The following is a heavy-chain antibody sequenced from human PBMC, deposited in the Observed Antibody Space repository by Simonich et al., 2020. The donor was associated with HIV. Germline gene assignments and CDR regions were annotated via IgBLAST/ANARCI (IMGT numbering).Heavy chain of an antibody. Sequence: EVQLVESGGGLVKPGGSLRLSCAASGFTFSSYSMNWVRQAPGKGLEWVSSISSSSSYIYYADSVKGRFTISRYNAKNSLYLQMISLRAEDTAVYYCARDGRKGSSTSCSDYWGQGTLVTVSS. CDR2: ISSSSSYI. CDR1: GFTFSSYS. D-gene: IGHD2-2*01. CDR3: ARDGRKGSSTSCSDY. J-gene: IGHJ4*02. V-gene: IGHV3-21*01.